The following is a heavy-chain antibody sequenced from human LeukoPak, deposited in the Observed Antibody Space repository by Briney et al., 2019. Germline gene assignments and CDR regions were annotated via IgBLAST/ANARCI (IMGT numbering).Heavy chain of an antibody. D-gene: IGHD2-21*02. J-gene: IGHJ4*02. V-gene: IGHV3-11*04. CDR1: GFTSTDSY. CDR3: AREQGTFCVGDCYYRLDY. CDR2: ISSSDSTL. Sequence: GGSLRLSCAASGFTSTDSYMSWIRQAPGRGLEWVLHISSSDSTLYYAHSVKGRFTISRDNATRSLYLHMNSLRAHDTAVYYCAREQGTFCVGDCYYRLDYWGQGTLVTVSS.